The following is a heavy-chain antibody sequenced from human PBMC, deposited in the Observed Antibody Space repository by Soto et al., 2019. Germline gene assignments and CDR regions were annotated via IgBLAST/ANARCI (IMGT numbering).Heavy chain of an antibody. V-gene: IGHV3-21*01. CDR2: ISSSSSYI. Sequence: PGGSLRLSCAASGFTFSSYSMNWVRQAPGKGLEWVSSISSSSSYIYYADSVKGRFTISRDNAKNSLYLQMNSLRAEDTAVYYCARDLPWNYGYHWFDPWGQGTLVTVSS. J-gene: IGHJ5*02. CDR3: ARDLPWNYGYHWFDP. D-gene: IGHD1-7*01. CDR1: GFTFSSYS.